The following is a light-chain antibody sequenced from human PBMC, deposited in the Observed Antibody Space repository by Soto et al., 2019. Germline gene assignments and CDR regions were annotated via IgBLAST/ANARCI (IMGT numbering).Light chain of an antibody. CDR2: GNS. CDR3: QSYDSSLRV. J-gene: IGLJ1*01. CDR1: SSNIGAGYD. V-gene: IGLV1-40*01. Sequence: QSLLTHPPSVSGAPGQRVTISCTGSSSNIGAGYDVHWYQQLPGTDPKLLIYGNSNRPSGVPDRFSGSKSGTSASLAITGLQAEDEADYYCQSYDSSLRVFGTGTKVTVL.